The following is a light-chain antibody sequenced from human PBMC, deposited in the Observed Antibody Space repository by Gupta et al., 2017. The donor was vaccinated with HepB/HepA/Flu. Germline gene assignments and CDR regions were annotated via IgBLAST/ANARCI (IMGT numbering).Light chain of an antibody. CDR1: QSISNY. Sequence: DIQMTQSPSSLSASVGDRVTITCRTSQSISNYLKWYQQKPGKAPKLLIYAASSLQSGVPSRFSGSGSVTDFTRTSSSMQSDDFETHDGQPRHIFGQGTKMEIK. CDR3: QPRHI. CDR2: AAS. V-gene: IGKV1-39*01. J-gene: IGKJ2*01.